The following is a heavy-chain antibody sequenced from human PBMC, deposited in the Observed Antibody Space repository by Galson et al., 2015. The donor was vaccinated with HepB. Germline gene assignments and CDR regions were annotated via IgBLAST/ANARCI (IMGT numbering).Heavy chain of an antibody. J-gene: IGHJ4*02. CDR1: GGPISHNY. CDR2: IYSSGST. V-gene: IGHV4-4*07. Sequence: SETLSLTCTVSGGPISHNYLSWVRQSAGKGLEWIGRIYSSGSTNYNPSLKSRVTMSVDTSKNQFSLKLSSVTAADTAVYYCARAGDIVLVWGQGTLVTVSS. CDR3: ARAGDIVLV. D-gene: IGHD2-8*01.